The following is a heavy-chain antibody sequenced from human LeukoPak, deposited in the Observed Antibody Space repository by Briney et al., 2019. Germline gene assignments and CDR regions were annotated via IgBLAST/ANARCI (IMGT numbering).Heavy chain of an antibody. J-gene: IGHJ6*02. CDR2: IYYSGST. CDR3: ARAPTRITIFGVVRNYYGMDV. D-gene: IGHD3-3*01. CDR1: GGSISSGGYY. V-gene: IGHV4-31*03. Sequence: PSETLSLTCTVSGGSISSGGYYWSWIRQHPGKGLEWIGYIYYSGSTYYNPSLKSRVTISVDTSKNQFSLKLSSVTAADTAVYYCARAPTRITIFGVVRNYYGMDVWGQGTTVTVSS.